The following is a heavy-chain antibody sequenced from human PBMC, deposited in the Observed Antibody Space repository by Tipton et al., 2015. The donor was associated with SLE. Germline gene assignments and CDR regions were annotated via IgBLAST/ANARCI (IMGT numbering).Heavy chain of an antibody. D-gene: IGHD6-13*01. V-gene: IGHV4-34*01. CDR3: ARGFRAAGRYFQH. CDR1: GGSFSSYC. Sequence: TLSLTCAVYGGSFSSYCWSWIRQPPGKGLEWIGEINHSGSTNYNPSLKSRVTISVDTSKNQFSLKLSSVTAADTAVYYCARGFRAAGRYFQHWGQGTLVTVSS. J-gene: IGHJ1*01. CDR2: INHSGST.